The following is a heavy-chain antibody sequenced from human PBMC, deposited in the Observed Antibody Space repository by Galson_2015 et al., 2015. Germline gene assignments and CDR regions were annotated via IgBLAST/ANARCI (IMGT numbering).Heavy chain of an antibody. V-gene: IGHV5-51*01. CDR1: GYTFTSYW. D-gene: IGHD4-23*01. CDR2: IYPGDSDT. CDR3: ARRSYYGGDSNWYFDV. Sequence: QSGAEVKKPGESLKISCRGSGYTFTSYWIACVRQMPGKGLEWMGIIYPGDSDTKYSPSFEGQVLITADKSLTTAYLHWGSLKASDSAMYYCARRSYYGGDSNWYFDVWGPGTLVAVSS. J-gene: IGHJ2*01.